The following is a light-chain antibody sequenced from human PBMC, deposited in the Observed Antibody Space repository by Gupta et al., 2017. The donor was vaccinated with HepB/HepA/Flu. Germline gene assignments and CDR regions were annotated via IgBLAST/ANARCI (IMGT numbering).Light chain of an antibody. V-gene: IGKV1-5*03. J-gene: IGKJ5*01. CDR2: KAS. CDR3: QQYNSNSSIT. Sequence: DSQMTQSPSTLSTSVGDRVTITCRASQSISRWLVWYQQKQGKAPKLLIYKASTLENGVPSRFSGSGSGTEFTLTISSRQQDDFASYYCQQYNSNSSITFGQGTQLENK. CDR1: QSISRW.